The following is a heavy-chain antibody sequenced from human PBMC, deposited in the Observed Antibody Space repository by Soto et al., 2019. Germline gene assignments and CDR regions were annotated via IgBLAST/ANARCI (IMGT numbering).Heavy chain of an antibody. CDR2: ISYDGGNK. J-gene: IGHJ4*02. Sequence: QVQLVESGGGVVQPGTSLRLSCAASGFTFTNYAMHWIRQAPGKGLEWVAGISYDGGNKYYADSVKGRFAISRDSSQNALYLQMNSLRAEDTAVYYCERASKPTVHDMTFDYWGQGTLVTVSS. CDR1: GFTFTNYA. CDR3: ERASKPTVHDMTFDY. D-gene: IGHD1-1*01. V-gene: IGHV3-30*09.